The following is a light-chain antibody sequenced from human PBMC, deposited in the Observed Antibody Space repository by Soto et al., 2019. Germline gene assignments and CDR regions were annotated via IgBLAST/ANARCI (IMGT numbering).Light chain of an antibody. CDR3: RSFAGSPWV. CDR1: SSDIGSYDL. V-gene: IGLV2-23*02. J-gene: IGLJ3*02. Sequence: QSVLTQPASVSGSPGQSITISCTGTSSDIGSYDLVSWYRQHPGKAPKLIIYEVNKRPSGVSNRFSASKSGNTASLTISGLQDEDEADYYCRSFAGSPWVFGGGTKVTVL. CDR2: EVN.